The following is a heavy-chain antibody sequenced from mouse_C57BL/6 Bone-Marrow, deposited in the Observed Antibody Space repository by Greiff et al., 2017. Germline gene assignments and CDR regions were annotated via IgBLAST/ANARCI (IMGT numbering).Heavy chain of an antibody. D-gene: IGHD2-5*01. J-gene: IGHJ4*01. Sequence: VQLQQPGAELVKPGASVKLSCKASGYTFTSYWMHWVKQRPGQGLEWIGRIHPNSGSTNYNEKFKRKATLTVDKSSSTAYMQLSSLTSEDSAVYYCATPVIAMDYWGQGTSVTVSS. V-gene: IGHV1-64*01. CDR1: GYTFTSYW. CDR2: IHPNSGST. CDR3: ATPVIAMDY.